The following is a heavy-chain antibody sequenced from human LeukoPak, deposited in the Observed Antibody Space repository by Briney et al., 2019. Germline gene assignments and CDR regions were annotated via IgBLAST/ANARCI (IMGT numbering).Heavy chain of an antibody. D-gene: IGHD3-22*01. J-gene: IGHJ4*02. Sequence: GRSLRLSCVASGFTFNNYAMHWVRQAPGKGLEWVAVIFYDGSMQYYADSVKGRFTISRDNSRNTLYLQMTSVRIEDTAVYYCAKDPTHFRVWDDYDNTRLNYWGQGTLVTVSS. CDR3: AKDPTHFRVWDDYDNTRLNY. V-gene: IGHV3-30*04. CDR1: GFTFNNYA. CDR2: IFYDGSMQ.